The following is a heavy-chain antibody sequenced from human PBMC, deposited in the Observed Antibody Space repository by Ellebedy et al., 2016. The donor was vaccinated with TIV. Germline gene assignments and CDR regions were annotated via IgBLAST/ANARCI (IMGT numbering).Heavy chain of an antibody. V-gene: IGHV3-30-3*01. CDR2: ISYDGNNK. D-gene: IGHD4-23*01. CDR3: ARCPHQLRSSFYSGMDV. J-gene: IGHJ6*02. CDR1: GFTFSTYA. Sequence: PGGSLRLSCAASGFTFSTYAMHWVRQAPGKGLEWVAIISYDGNNKYYADSVKGRFTISRDNSNNTLYLQVNSLRAEDTAVYYCARCPHQLRSSFYSGMDVWGQGTTVTVSS.